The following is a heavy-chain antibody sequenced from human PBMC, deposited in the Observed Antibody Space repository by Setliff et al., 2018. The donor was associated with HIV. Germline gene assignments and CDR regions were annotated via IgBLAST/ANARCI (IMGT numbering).Heavy chain of an antibody. CDR3: ARSGNILTDYSYYSYFMDV. V-gene: IGHV4-34*01. Sequence: SETLSLTCAVYGGSFSNYYWSWIRQSPGEGLEWIGEINHGGSTNYNPSLKSRATMSVDTSKNQFSLQLTSVTAADTAVYYCARSGNILTDYSYYSYFMDVWGGGTTVTVSS. CDR1: GGSFSNYY. J-gene: IGHJ6*03. D-gene: IGHD3-9*01. CDR2: INHGGST.